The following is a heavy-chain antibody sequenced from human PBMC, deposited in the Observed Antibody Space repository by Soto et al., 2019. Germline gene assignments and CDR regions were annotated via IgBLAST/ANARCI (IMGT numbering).Heavy chain of an antibody. CDR1: GFSFNSYA. J-gene: IGHJ6*02. CDR3: VKQRGSGKTYYASVDV. Sequence: EVQLLESGGGLVQPGGSLRLSCETSGFSFNSYAMTWVRQAPGMGLEWVAVINYNSRATFHAQSVKGRFTISRDNSRNTVFLQMASLRAEDTAVNYCVKQRGSGKTYYASVDVWGLGNTVIVS. CDR2: INYNSRAT. V-gene: IGHV3-23*01. D-gene: IGHD3-10*01.